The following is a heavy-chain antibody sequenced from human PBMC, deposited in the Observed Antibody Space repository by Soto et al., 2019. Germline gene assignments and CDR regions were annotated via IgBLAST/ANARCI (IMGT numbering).Heavy chain of an antibody. CDR2: INSDGTTT. CDR3: TTDGSYAQYV. V-gene: IGHV3-74*01. D-gene: IGHD2-2*01. J-gene: IGHJ6*02. CDR1: GYSFTSYW. Sequence: PGESLKISCKGSGYSFTSYWIGWVRQMPGKGLVWVAYINSDGTTTTYADSVRGRFTISRDNAKNTVYLQMNSLRAEDTALYYCTTDGSYAQYVWGQGTTVTVSS.